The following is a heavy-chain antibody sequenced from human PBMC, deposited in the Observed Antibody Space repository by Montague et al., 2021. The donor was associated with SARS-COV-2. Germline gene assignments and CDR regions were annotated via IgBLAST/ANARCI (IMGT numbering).Heavy chain of an antibody. CDR3: AKVIRSSGWYSDD. CDR1: GFTFSSYS. Sequence: SLRLSCEASGFTFSSYSMSWVRQAPGKELEWVSGITASGATTFYADSVKGWFTISRDNSKNTLYLQMNILRAEDTAVYYCAKVIRSSGWYSDDWGQGTLVTVSS. CDR2: ITASGATT. J-gene: IGHJ4*02. D-gene: IGHD6-19*01. V-gene: IGHV3-23*01.